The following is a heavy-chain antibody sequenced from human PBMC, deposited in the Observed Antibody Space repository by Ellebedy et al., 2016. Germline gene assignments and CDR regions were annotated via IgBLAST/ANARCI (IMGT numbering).Heavy chain of an antibody. J-gene: IGHJ4*02. D-gene: IGHD4-17*01. V-gene: IGHV3-7*03. CDR2: INQDGRQT. Sequence: LSLTCAASGFTFSRDWMTWVRQVPGKGLEWVGNINQDGRQTNYMESLKGRFTISRDNARNSVFLQMNSLRVEDTAVYHCARDSGDYGPDYWGQGTLVTVSA. CDR1: GFTFSRDW. CDR3: ARDSGDYGPDY.